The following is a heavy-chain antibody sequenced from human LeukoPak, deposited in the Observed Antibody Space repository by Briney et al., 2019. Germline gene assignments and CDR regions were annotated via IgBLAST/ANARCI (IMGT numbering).Heavy chain of an antibody. CDR2: IYYIGSI. V-gene: IGHV4-39*07. CDR3: ARDGTPDSSGYHDAFDI. D-gene: IGHD3-22*01. CDR1: GDSISSSTYS. Sequence: SETLSLTCTVSGDSISSSTYSWGWIRQPPGKGLEWIGNIYYIGSIYYNPSLKSRVTFSLDTSRNQFSLKLSSVTAADTAVYFCARDGTPDSSGYHDAFDIWGQGTMVTVSS. J-gene: IGHJ3*02.